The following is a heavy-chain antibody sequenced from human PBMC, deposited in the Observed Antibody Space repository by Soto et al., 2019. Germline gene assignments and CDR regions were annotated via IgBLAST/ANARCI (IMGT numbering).Heavy chain of an antibody. CDR1: GFTFNNFA. Sequence: QVQLVESGGGVVQPGRSLRLSCAASGFTFNNFAMHWVRQAPGKGLEWVALISSDGNTKYYADSVRGRFTISRDNSKNTLYLQMSSLRAEDSALYYCAKDSPYGAGRGYYMDVWGKGTTVTVSS. CDR3: AKDSPYGAGRGYYMDV. V-gene: IGHV3-30*18. J-gene: IGHJ6*03. CDR2: ISSDGNTK. D-gene: IGHD2-8*02.